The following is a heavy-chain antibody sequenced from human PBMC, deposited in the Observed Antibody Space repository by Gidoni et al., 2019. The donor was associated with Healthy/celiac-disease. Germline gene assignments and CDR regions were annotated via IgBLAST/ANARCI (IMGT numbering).Heavy chain of an antibody. CDR2: INHSGST. Sequence: QVQLQQWGAGLLKPSETLSLTCAVYGGSFSGYYWSWIRQPPGKGLEWIGEINHSGSTNYNPSLKSRVTISVDTSKNQFSLKLSSVTAADTAVYYCARGQGGWEFDPWGQGTLVTVSS. V-gene: IGHV4-34*01. J-gene: IGHJ5*02. CDR1: GGSFSGYY. D-gene: IGHD1-26*01. CDR3: ARGQGGWEFDP.